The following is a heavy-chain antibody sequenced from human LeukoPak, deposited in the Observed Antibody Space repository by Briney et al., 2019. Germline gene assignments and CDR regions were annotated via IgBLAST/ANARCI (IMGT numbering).Heavy chain of an antibody. V-gene: IGHV3-23*01. D-gene: IGHD4-17*01. Sequence: GGSLRLSCAASGFTFSSYAMSWVRQAPGKGLEWVSAISGSGGSTYYADSVKGRFTISRDNSKNTLYLQMNSLRAEDTAVYYCASTMGDYGDYGPLGYWGQGTLVTVSS. CDR3: ASTMGDYGDYGPLGY. CDR2: ISGSGGST. CDR1: GFTFSSYA. J-gene: IGHJ4*02.